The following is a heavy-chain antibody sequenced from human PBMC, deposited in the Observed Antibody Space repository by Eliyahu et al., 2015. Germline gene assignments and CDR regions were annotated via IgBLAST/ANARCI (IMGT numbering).Heavy chain of an antibody. CDR1: GFXXSXYG. D-gene: IGHD6-13*01. Sequence: QVQLVESGGXVVQPGRSLRLSXXASGFXXSXYGMYWVRQAPGKGLEWVXGIWNDGSNKNYADSVTGRITISRDNSKNTMYLQMNSLRADDTAVYYCAKDSISIAATNFGMDVWGQGTTVTVSS. CDR2: IWNDGSNK. J-gene: IGHJ6*02. CDR3: AKDSISIAATNFGMDV. V-gene: IGHV3-33*06.